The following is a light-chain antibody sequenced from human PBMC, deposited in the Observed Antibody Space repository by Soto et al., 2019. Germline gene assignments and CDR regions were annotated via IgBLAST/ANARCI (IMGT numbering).Light chain of an antibody. CDR1: QSLSSS. J-gene: IGKJ5*01. Sequence: EIVMTQSPATLSVSPGERATLSCRASQSLSSSLAWYQQKPGQAPRLLIYAASTRATGIPARFGGSGSGTEFTLTISSLQSEDFAVYYCQQYINWPITFGQGTRLDIK. CDR2: AAS. V-gene: IGKV3-15*01. CDR3: QQYINWPIT.